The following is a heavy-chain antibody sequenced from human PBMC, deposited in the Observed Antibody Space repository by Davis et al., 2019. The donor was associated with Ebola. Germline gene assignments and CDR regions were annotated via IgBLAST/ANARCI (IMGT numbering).Heavy chain of an antibody. CDR1: GGSISSYY. V-gene: IGHV4-59*01. CDR2: IYYSGST. D-gene: IGHD3-10*01. J-gene: IGHJ5*02. CDR3: ARDNLWFGEKQTHNWFDP. Sequence: SETLSLTCTVSGGSISSYYWSWIRQPPGKGLEWIGYIYYSGSTNYNPPLKSRVTISVDTSKNQFSLKLSSVTAADTAVYYCARDNLWFGEKQTHNWFDPWGQGTLVTVSS.